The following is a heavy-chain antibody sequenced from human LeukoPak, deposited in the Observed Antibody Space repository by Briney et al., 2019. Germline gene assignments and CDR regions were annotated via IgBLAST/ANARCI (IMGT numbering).Heavy chain of an antibody. J-gene: IGHJ5*02. Sequence: PGGSLRLSCAASGLIFSDYGMHWVSQAPGKGMEWVTFIRYDGTNKYYADSVKGRFTISRDKSKNTLYLQMDSLRTEDTAVYYCAKDRYCSSTSCSFGTTWFDPWGQGTLVTVSS. CDR2: IRYDGTNK. V-gene: IGHV3-30*02. CDR3: AKDRYCSSTSCSFGTTWFDP. CDR1: GLIFSDYG. D-gene: IGHD2-2*01.